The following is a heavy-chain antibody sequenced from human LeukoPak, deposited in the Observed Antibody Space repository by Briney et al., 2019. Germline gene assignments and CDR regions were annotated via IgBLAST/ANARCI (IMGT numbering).Heavy chain of an antibody. CDR3: AKSRSSSASCYNY. D-gene: IGHD2-2*02. V-gene: IGHV3-23*01. CDR1: GFIFNNYA. J-gene: IGHJ4*02. CDR2: ISGSGDST. Sequence: PGGSLRLSCAASGFIFNNYAMNWVRQAPGKGLEWVSGISGSGDSTFYADSVKGRFTISRDNSKNTLDLQMNSLRAEDTAVYYCAKSRSSSASCYNYWGQGTLVTVSS.